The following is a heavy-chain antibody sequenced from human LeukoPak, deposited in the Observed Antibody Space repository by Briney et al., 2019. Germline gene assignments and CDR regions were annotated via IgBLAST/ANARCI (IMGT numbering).Heavy chain of an antibody. D-gene: IGHD4-23*01. Sequence: GGSLRLSCAASGFTFSSYWMSWVRQAPGKGLEWVANIKQDGSEKYYVDSVRGRFTISRDNAKNSLYLQMNSLRAEDTAVYYCARDLYGGPFDYWGQGTLVTVSS. J-gene: IGHJ4*02. CDR3: ARDLYGGPFDY. CDR2: IKQDGSEK. V-gene: IGHV3-7*01. CDR1: GFTFSSYW.